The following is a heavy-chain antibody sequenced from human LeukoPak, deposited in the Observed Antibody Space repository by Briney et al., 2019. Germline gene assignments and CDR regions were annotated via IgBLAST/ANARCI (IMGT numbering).Heavy chain of an antibody. D-gene: IGHD3-9*01. CDR2: IGESGSST. V-gene: IGHV3-23*01. CDR3: AKLTATPHY. CDR1: GFTFSSYV. Sequence: GGSLRLSCAASGFTFSSYVMNWVRQAPGKGLEWVSAIGESGSSTYYADSVKGRFTISRDNSKNTLYLQMNSLRAEDTAIYYCAKLTATPHYWGQGTLVTVSS. J-gene: IGHJ4*02.